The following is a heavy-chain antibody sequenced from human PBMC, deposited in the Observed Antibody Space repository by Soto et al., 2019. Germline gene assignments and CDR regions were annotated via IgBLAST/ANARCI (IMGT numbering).Heavy chain of an antibody. D-gene: IGHD1-26*01. V-gene: IGHV3-23*01. CDR1: GFTFSSFA. CDR3: AKDSPVSGNYKDLDY. Sequence: EVHLLQSGGGLVQPGGSLRLSCAASGFTFSSFAMTWVRQAPGAGLEWVSAPTPGGETTYYIASVRGRFTISRDNARDSLYLQMNSLTAAETAVYYCAKDSPVSGNYKDLDYWGPGNLVTVSS. J-gene: IGHJ4*02. CDR2: PTPGGETT.